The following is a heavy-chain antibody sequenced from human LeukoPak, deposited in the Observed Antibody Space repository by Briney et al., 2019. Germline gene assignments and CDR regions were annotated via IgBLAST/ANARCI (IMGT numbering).Heavy chain of an antibody. CDR1: GDSISSSPYF. D-gene: IGHD1-14*01. J-gene: IGHJ3*02. Sequence: PSETLSLTCTVSGDSISSSPYFCGWLRQPPGKGLEWIGSINYSGNTYFNPSLQSRVAISVDTSKNQFSLKQSSLTAADTAVYSCARPSGRNWNAFDIWGQGTMVTVSS. V-gene: IGHV4-39*01. CDR2: INYSGNT. CDR3: ARPSGRNWNAFDI.